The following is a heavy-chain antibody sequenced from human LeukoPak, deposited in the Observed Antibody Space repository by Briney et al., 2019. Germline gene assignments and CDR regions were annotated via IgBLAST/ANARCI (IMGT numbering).Heavy chain of an antibody. D-gene: IGHD3-10*01. CDR3: ARGDPGPLYGSGSDYYYGMDV. V-gene: IGHV1-69*13. CDR1: GYTFTSYG. Sequence: VASVKVSCKASGYTFTSYGISWVRQAPGQGLEWMGGIIPIFGTANYAQKFQGRVTITADESTSTAYMELSSLRSEDTAVYYCARGDPGPLYGSGSDYYYGMDVWGQGTTVTVSS. J-gene: IGHJ6*02. CDR2: IIPIFGTA.